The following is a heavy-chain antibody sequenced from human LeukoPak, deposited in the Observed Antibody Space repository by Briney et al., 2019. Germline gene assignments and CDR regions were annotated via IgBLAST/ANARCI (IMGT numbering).Heavy chain of an antibody. Sequence: GGSLTLSCAASGCTVSSNYMSWVRQAPGKGLEWVSVIYSGGSTYYADSVKGRFTISRDNSKNTLYLQMNSLRAEDTAVYYCARAPRLWYDSSGPVDYWGQGTLVTVSS. J-gene: IGHJ4*02. CDR1: GCTVSSNY. V-gene: IGHV3-53*01. D-gene: IGHD3-22*01. CDR2: IYSGGST. CDR3: ARAPRLWYDSSGPVDY.